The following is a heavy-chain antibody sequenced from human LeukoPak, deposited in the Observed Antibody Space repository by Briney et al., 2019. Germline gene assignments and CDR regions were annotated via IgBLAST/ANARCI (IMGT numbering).Heavy chain of an antibody. D-gene: IGHD3-10*01. CDR2: INHSGST. Sequence: SETLSLTCAVYGGSFSGYYWSWIRQPPGKGLEWIGEINHSGSTNYNPSLKSRVTISVDTSKNQFSLKLSSVTAADTAVYYCARKSGSYYNSSADYWGQGNLVTVSS. J-gene: IGHJ4*02. CDR1: GGSFSGYY. CDR3: ARKSGSYYNSSADY. V-gene: IGHV4-34*01.